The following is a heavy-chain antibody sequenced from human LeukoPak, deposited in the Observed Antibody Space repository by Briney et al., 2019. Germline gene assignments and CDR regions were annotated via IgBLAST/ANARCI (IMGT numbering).Heavy chain of an antibody. J-gene: IGHJ4*02. D-gene: IGHD5-18*01. Sequence: PGGSLRLSCAASGFTFSSYSMNWVRQAPGKGLEWVSSISSSSSYIYYADSVKGRFTISRDNAKSSLYLQMNSLRAEDTAVYYCAKVRGSYGYLDYWGQGTLVTVSS. V-gene: IGHV3-21*01. CDR1: GFTFSSYS. CDR2: ISSSSSYI. CDR3: AKVRGSYGYLDY.